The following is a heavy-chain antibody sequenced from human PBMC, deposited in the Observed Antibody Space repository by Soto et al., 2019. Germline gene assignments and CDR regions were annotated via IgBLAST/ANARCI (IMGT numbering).Heavy chain of an antibody. CDR2: ISSSGSTI. CDR3: ARDPAVAGHNWFDP. Sequence: NPWGSLRLSCAASGFTFSDYYMSWSRQAPGKGLEWVSYISSSGSTIYYADSVKGRFTISRDNAKNSLYLQMNSLRAEDTAVYYCARDPAVAGHNWFDPWGQGTLVTVSS. V-gene: IGHV3-11*01. D-gene: IGHD6-19*01. CDR1: GFTFSDYY. J-gene: IGHJ5*02.